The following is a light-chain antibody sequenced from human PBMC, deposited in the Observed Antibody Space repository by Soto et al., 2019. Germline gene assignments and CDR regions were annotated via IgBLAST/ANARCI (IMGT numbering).Light chain of an antibody. V-gene: IGKV3-20*01. CDR2: GAS. CDR1: QSVTTR. Sequence: EVVLTQSPGTQSLSPVERVTLSCRASQSVTTRLAWYQHKPGQAPTLLMSGASNRASGVPVRFSGSGSGTDFTLTITRLEPEDFALYYCQQYGGSPITFGLGTRLEIK. J-gene: IGKJ5*01. CDR3: QQYGGSPIT.